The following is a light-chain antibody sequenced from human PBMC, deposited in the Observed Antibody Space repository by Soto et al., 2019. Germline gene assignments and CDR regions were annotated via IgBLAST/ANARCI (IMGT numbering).Light chain of an antibody. CDR1: SSNIGSNT. Sequence: QSVLTRPPSASGTPGQRVTISCSGSSSNIGSNTVNWYQHLPGTAPKLLIYNNNQRPSGVPDRFSGSKSGTSASLAISGLKSDDKADHHCAAWDDSLNGLVFGTGTKLTVL. CDR2: NNN. J-gene: IGLJ1*01. CDR3: AAWDDSLNGLV. V-gene: IGLV1-44*01.